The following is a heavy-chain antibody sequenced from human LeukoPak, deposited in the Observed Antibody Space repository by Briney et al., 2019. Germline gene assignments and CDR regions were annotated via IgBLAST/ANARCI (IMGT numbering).Heavy chain of an antibody. CDR1: GFTFNNHD. V-gene: IGHV3-30*18. CDR2: ISYDGRNK. D-gene: IGHD2-15*01. J-gene: IGHJ3*01. Sequence: GGSLRLSCAASGFTFNNHDMHWVRQAPGKGLEWVAGISYDGRNKYYADSVKGRFTVSRDNSKNTLNLQMNSLRTEDTAVYYCAKPRDIDSWAFDVWGQGTMVTVS. CDR3: AKPRDIDSWAFDV.